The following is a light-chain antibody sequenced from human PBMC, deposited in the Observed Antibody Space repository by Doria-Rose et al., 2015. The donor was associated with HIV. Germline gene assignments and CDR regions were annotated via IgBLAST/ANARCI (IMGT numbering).Light chain of an antibody. CDR3: HQYASSRT. CDR2: GAS. Sequence: TQSSGTLSLSPGERATLSCRASQSVSANYLAWYQQRPDQSPRLVIYGASSSATDIPDRFSGSGSGTDFTLTISRLEPEDFAVYYCHQYASSRTFGQGTKVEIK. V-gene: IGKV3-20*01. J-gene: IGKJ1*01. CDR1: QSVSANY.